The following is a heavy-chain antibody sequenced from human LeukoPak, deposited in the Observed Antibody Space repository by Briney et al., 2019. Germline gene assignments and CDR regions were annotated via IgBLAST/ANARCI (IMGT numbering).Heavy chain of an antibody. D-gene: IGHD5-24*01. CDR1: GDSLSDNY. J-gene: IGHJ2*01. CDR2: IYTSGSI. Sequence: SETLSLTCTVSGDSLSDNYWSWIRQPAGKGLEWIGRIYTSGSINYNPSPKSRVSMSIDTSKNQLSLNLRSLTAADTAVYYCARHVSAYNPHWYFDLWGRGTLVTVSA. CDR3: ARHVSAYNPHWYFDL. V-gene: IGHV4-4*07.